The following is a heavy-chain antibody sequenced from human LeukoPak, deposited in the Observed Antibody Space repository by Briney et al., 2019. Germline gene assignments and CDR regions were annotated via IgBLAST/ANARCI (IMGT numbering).Heavy chain of an antibody. CDR2: ISDTGSSI. CDR3: ARDQGTAMAPYHFDY. Sequence: GGSLRLSCAASGFTLSSYEMNWVRQAPGKGLEWVSYISDTGSSIYYADSVKGRFTIFRDNAKSSLYLQMNSLRVEDTAIYYCARDQGTAMAPYHFDYWGQGTLVTVSS. J-gene: IGHJ4*02. D-gene: IGHD5-18*01. V-gene: IGHV3-48*03. CDR1: GFTLSSYE.